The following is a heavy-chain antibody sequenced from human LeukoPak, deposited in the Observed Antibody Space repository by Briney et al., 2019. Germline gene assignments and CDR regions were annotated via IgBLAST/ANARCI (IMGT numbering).Heavy chain of an antibody. CDR3: ARAMYSSSWRPDY. CDR2: IYYSGST. CDR1: GGSISSYY. D-gene: IGHD6-13*01. J-gene: IGHJ4*02. Sequence: SETLSLTCTVSGGSISSYYWSWIRQPPGKGLEWIGYIYYSGSTNYNPSLKSRVTISVDTSKNQFSLKLSSVTAADTAVYYCARAMYSSSWRPDYWGQGTLVTVSS. V-gene: IGHV4-59*01.